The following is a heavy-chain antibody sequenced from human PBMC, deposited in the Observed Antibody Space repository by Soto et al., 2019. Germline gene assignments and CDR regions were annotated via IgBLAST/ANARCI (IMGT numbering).Heavy chain of an antibody. D-gene: IGHD5-18*01. CDR2: IWYDGSNK. CDR3: ASVDKAMAFDY. CDR1: GFTFSSYG. Sequence: PVGSLRLSCAASGFTFSSYGMHWVRQAPGKGLEWVAVIWYDGSNKYYADSVKGRFTISRDNSKNTLYLQMNSLRAEDTAVYYCASVDKAMAFDYWGQGTLVTVSS. V-gene: IGHV3-33*01. J-gene: IGHJ4*02.